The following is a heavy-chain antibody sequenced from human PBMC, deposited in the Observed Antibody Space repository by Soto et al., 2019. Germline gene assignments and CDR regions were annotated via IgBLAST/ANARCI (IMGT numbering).Heavy chain of an antibody. CDR3: AGGPEAVADWYYFAY. Sequence: SETLSLTCTVSGGSISSYYWSWIRQPPGKGLEWIGYIYYSGSTNYNPSLKSRVTISVDTSKNQFSLKLSSVTAADTAVYYCAGGPEAVADWYYFAYWARGTLVTVSA. V-gene: IGHV4-59*01. J-gene: IGHJ4*02. D-gene: IGHD6-19*01. CDR2: IYYSGST. CDR1: GGSISSYY.